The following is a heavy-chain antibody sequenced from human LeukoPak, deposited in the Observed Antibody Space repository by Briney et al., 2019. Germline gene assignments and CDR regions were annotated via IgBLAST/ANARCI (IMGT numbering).Heavy chain of an antibody. CDR1: GFTFSDYY. D-gene: IGHD6-13*01. J-gene: IGHJ4*02. CDR3: ARYTSIWDFDY. Sequence: AGGSLRLSCAASGFTFSDYYMSWIRQAPGKGLQWVSYISGSGSTIFYTDSVEGRFTISRDNAQNSLYLQMNSLRAEDTAVYYCARYTSIWDFDYWGQGTLVTVSS. V-gene: IGHV3-11*01. CDR2: ISGSGSTI.